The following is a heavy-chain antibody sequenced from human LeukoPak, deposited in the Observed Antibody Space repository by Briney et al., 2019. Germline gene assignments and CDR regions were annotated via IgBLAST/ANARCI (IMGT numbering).Heavy chain of an antibody. D-gene: IGHD3-9*01. CDR1: GGSISSSSYY. Sequence: SETLSLTCTVSGGSISSSSYYWGWIRQPPGKGLEWIGSIYYSGSTYYNPSLKSRVTISVDTSKNQFSLKLSSVTAADTAVYYCASRYFDWHYFDYWGQGTLVTVSS. J-gene: IGHJ4*02. V-gene: IGHV4-39*07. CDR2: IYYSGST. CDR3: ASRYFDWHYFDY.